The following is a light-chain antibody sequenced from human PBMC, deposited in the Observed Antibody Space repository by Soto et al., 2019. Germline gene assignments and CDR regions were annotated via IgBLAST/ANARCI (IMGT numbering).Light chain of an antibody. CDR1: QSVGSN. V-gene: IGKV3D-15*01. CDR3: LQYIVWPET. J-gene: IGKJ2*01. CDR2: GAS. Sequence: EIVMTQYPATLSVSPGERATLSCRASQSVGSNLAWYQQKPGQAPSLLISGASTRATGIPARFSGRGSGTECTLLISSLQSEDFAVYYWLQYIVWPETFGQGPKVEIK.